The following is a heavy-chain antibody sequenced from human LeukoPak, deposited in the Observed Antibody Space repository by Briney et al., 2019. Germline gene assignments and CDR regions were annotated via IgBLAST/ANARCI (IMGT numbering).Heavy chain of an antibody. CDR1: GFTFSNYG. D-gene: IGHD6-13*01. V-gene: IGHV3-23*01. J-gene: IGHJ6*03. CDR3: AGSSWYYYYYMDV. Sequence: GGSLRLSCVASGFTFSNYGMNWVRQAPGKGLEWVSGIVGSGVTTYYADSVKGRFTISRDNSKNTLYLQMNSLRAKDTAVYYCAGSSWYYYYYMDVWGKGTTVTVSS. CDR2: IVGSGVTT.